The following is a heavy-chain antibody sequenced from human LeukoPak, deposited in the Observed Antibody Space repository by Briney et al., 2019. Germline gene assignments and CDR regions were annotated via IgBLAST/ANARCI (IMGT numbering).Heavy chain of an antibody. CDR3: AKDGAWLRFDD. D-gene: IGHD5-12*01. CDR2: IRFDGGTK. CDR1: EFTFSNSG. V-gene: IGHV3-30*02. Sequence: PGGSLRLSCAASEFTFSNSGMHWVRQAPGKGLEWVAFIRFDGGTKYYADSVKGRFTISRDNSKNTVYLQMNNVRAEDTAVYYCAKDGAWLRFDDWGQGTLVTVSS. J-gene: IGHJ4*02.